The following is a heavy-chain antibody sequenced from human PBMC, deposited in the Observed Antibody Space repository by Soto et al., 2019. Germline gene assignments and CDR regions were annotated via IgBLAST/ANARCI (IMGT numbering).Heavy chain of an antibody. CDR2: IYYSGST. J-gene: IGHJ4*02. D-gene: IGHD3-22*01. Sequence: SETLSLTCSVSGGSTSSYYWSWIRQPPGKGLEWIGYIYYSGSTNYNPSLKSRVTISVDTSKNQFSLKLSSVTAADTAVYYCARAHYYDSSGYYYYFDYWGQGTLVTVSS. V-gene: IGHV4-59*01. CDR1: GGSTSSYY. CDR3: ARAHYYDSSGYYYYFDY.